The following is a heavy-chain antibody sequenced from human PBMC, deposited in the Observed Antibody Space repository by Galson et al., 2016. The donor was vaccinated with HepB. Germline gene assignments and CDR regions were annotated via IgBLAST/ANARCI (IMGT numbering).Heavy chain of an antibody. CDR2: ISWNSGSI. Sequence: SLRLSCAASGFTFGDYAMHWVRQAPGKGLEWVSGISWNSGSIDYADSVKGRFTISRDNAKNSLYLQMNSLRAEDTAVYYCATPDEGSGRIFDYWGQGTLVTVSS. CDR1: GFTFGDYA. V-gene: IGHV3-9*01. D-gene: IGHD2-15*01. CDR3: ATPDEGSGRIFDY. J-gene: IGHJ4*02.